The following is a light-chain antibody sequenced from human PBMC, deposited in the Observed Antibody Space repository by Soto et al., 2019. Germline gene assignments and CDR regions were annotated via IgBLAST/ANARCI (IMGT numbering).Light chain of an antibody. J-gene: IGLJ2*01. CDR2: GNN. Sequence: QSVLTQPPSVSGAPGQRVTISCTGRSSNIGAGYDVHWYQQLPGTAPKLLIYGNNNRPSGVPDRFSGSKSGTSGSLAITGLQAEDEADYYCQSYDSSLSGVVFGGGTKVTVL. CDR1: SSNIGAGYD. V-gene: IGLV1-40*01. CDR3: QSYDSSLSGVV.